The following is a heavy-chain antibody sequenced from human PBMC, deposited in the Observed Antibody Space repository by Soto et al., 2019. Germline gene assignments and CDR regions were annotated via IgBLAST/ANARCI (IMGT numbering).Heavy chain of an antibody. D-gene: IGHD5-12*01. Sequence: QITLKESGPTLVKPTQTLTLTCTFSGFSLSTSGVGVGWIRQPPGKALEWLALIYWDDDKRYSQSLKSRLTITQDTSKHQVVLTMTNMDPVDTATYYCAHVYGGYDNVDYWGQGTLVTVSS. J-gene: IGHJ4*02. V-gene: IGHV2-5*02. CDR3: AHVYGGYDNVDY. CDR1: GFSLSTSGVG. CDR2: IYWDDDK.